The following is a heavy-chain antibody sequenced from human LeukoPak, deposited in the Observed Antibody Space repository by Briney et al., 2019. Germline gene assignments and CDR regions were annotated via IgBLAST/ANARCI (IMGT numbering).Heavy chain of an antibody. CDR3: AKGPKRLAVSHAFDI. CDR2: IRHDGSYK. CDR1: GFTFSSYG. V-gene: IGHV3-30*02. D-gene: IGHD2/OR15-2a*01. Sequence: GGSLRLSCEASGFTFSSYGIHWVRQAPGKGLEWVTFIRHDGSYKYYADSVKGRFTISRDNSKNTLYLQMNSLRVDDTAVYYCAKGPKRLAVSHAFDIWGQGTMVTVSS. J-gene: IGHJ3*02.